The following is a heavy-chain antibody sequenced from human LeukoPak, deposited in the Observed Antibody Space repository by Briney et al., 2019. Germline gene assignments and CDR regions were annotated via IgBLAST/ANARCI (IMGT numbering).Heavy chain of an antibody. CDR3: ARVGQPLGRPFGAFDI. Sequence: SETLSLTCTVSGGSISSSSYYWGWIRQPPGKGLEWIGSIYYSGSTYYNPSLKSRVTISVDTSKNQFSLKLSSVTAADTAVYYCARVGQPLGRPFGAFDIWGQGTMVTVSS. CDR2: IYYSGST. V-gene: IGHV4-39*01. D-gene: IGHD1-26*01. J-gene: IGHJ3*02. CDR1: GGSISSSSYY.